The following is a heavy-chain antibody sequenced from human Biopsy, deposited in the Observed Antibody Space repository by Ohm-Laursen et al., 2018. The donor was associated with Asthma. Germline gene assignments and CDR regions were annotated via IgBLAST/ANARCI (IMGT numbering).Heavy chain of an antibody. Sequence: SLRLSCSASGFAFRSYAMNWVRQAQGKGLEWVAVISYDGSITHYADSVKGRFTISRDNSKNTVYLDISSLRIEDTAVFYCGIVVAANPFQGDCWGQGTLVTVSS. D-gene: IGHD2-15*01. CDR1: GFAFRSYA. V-gene: IGHV3-30*03. CDR2: ISYDGSIT. J-gene: IGHJ4*02. CDR3: GIVVAANPFQGDC.